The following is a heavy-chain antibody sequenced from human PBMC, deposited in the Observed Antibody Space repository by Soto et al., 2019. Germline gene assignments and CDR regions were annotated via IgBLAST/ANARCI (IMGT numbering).Heavy chain of an antibody. CDR3: ARSVYGGNSGSWYFDP. D-gene: IGHD4-17*01. V-gene: IGHV1-18*01. CDR1: GYTFTTYS. J-gene: IGHJ2*01. Sequence: QVQLVQSGAEGKKPGASVNVSCEASGYTFTTYSMSWVRQAPGQGLEWMGWISGYNGNTNYAQKFRGRVTMTTGTSTKTVYMELRSLRSDDTAVYYCARSVYGGNSGSWYFDPWGRGTLVTVSS. CDR2: ISGYNGNT.